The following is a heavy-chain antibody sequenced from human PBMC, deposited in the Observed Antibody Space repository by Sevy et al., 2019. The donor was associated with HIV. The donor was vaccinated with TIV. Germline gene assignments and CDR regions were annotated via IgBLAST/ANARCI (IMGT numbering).Heavy chain of an antibody. D-gene: IGHD1-26*01. CDR1: GYTFTSYG. CDR3: ARGRSDSGSYYGFKYYYYMDV. CDR2: ISAYNGNT. Sequence: ASVKVSCKASGYTFTSYGISWVRQAPGQGLEWMGWISAYNGNTNYAQKLQGRVTMTTDTSTSTAYMELRSPRSDDTAVYYCARGRSDSGSYYGFKYYYYMDVWGKGTTVTVSS. V-gene: IGHV1-18*01. J-gene: IGHJ6*03.